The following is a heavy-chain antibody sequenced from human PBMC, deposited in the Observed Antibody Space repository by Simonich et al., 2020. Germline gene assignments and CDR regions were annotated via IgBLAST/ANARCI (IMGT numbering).Heavy chain of an antibody. D-gene: IGHD6-6*01. J-gene: IGHJ6*03. CDR3: ARDRAARYYYYYYMDV. CDR2: INPNSGGT. V-gene: IGHV1-2*02. Sequence: QVQLVQSGAEVQKPGASVKVSCKASGYTFTGYYMHWVRQAPGQGLEWMGWINPNSGGTNYAQKFQGRVTMTRDTSISTAYMELSRLISDDTAVYYCARDRAARYYYYYYMDVWGKGTTVTVSS. CDR1: GYTFTGYY.